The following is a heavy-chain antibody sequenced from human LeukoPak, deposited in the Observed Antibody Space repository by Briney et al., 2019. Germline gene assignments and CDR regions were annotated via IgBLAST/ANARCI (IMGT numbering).Heavy chain of an antibody. CDR2: IYPGDSDT. CDR1: GYSFTSYW. D-gene: IGHD3-10*01. V-gene: IGHV5-51*01. CDR3: ARRTFSGSGSYYNGGQFDY. J-gene: IGHJ4*02. Sequence: GESLKISCKGSGYSFTSYWIGWVRQMPGKGLEWMGIIYPGDSDTTYSPSFQGQVTISADKSISAAYLQWSSLKASDTAIYYCARRTFSGSGSYYNGGQFDYWGQGTLVTVSS.